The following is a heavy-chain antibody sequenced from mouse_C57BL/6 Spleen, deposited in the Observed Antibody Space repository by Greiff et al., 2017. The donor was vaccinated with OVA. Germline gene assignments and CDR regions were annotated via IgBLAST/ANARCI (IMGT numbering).Heavy chain of an antibody. Sequence: QVQLQHPGAELVMPGASVKLSCKASGYTFTSYWMHWVKQRPGQGLEWIGEIDPSASYTNYNQKFKGKSTLTVDKSSSTAYMQLSSLTSEDSAVYYCARRDGYWYFDVWGTGTTVTVSS. D-gene: IGHD2-3*01. J-gene: IGHJ1*03. CDR2: IDPSASYT. V-gene: IGHV1-69*01. CDR1: GYTFTSYW. CDR3: ARRDGYWYFDV.